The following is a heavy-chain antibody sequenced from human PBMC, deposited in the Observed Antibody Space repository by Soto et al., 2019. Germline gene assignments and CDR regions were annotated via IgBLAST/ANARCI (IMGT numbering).Heavy chain of an antibody. Sequence: GASVKVSCKASGYTFTSYGISWVRQAPGQGLEWMGWISAYNGNTNYAQKLQGRVTMTTDTSTSTAYMELRSLRSDDTAAYYCAREKRGSSSSMNDYWGQGTLVTVSS. V-gene: IGHV1-18*04. CDR3: AREKRGSSSSMNDY. CDR1: GYTFTSYG. CDR2: ISAYNGNT. J-gene: IGHJ4*02. D-gene: IGHD6-6*01.